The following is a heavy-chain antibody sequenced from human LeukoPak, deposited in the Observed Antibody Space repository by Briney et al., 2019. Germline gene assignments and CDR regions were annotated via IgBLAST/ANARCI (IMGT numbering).Heavy chain of an antibody. J-gene: IGHJ3*02. Sequence: GGSLRLSCAASGFTFSSYSMNWVRQAPGKGLEWVPSISSSSSYIYYADSVKGRFTISRDNAKNSLYLQMNSLRAEDTAVYYCARVWTTSRGAFDIWGQGTMVTVSS. CDR2: ISSSSSYI. CDR3: ARVWTTSRGAFDI. CDR1: GFTFSSYS. V-gene: IGHV3-21*01. D-gene: IGHD3/OR15-3a*01.